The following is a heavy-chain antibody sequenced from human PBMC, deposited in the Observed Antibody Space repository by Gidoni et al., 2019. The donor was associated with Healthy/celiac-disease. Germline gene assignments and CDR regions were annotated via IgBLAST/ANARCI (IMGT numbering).Heavy chain of an antibody. V-gene: IGHV1-69*04. D-gene: IGHD3-10*01. CDR3: ASYYGSGSYYAFDI. Sequence: QVQLVQSGAEVKKPGSSVKVSCKASGGTFSSYAISWVRQAPGQGLEWMGRIIPILGIANYAQKFQGRVTITADKSTSTAYMELSSLRSEDTAVYYCASYYGSGSYYAFDIWGQGTMVTVSS. CDR2: IIPILGIA. CDR1: GGTFSSYA. J-gene: IGHJ3*02.